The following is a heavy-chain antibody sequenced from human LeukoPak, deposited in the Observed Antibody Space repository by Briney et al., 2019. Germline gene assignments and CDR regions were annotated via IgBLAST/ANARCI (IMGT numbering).Heavy chain of an antibody. CDR3: ARAGQVVPAAEIDY. V-gene: IGHV1-18*01. Sequence: ASVKVSCKTSGYTFTSYGISWVRQAPGQGLEWMGWISAYNGNTNYAQKLQGRVTMTTDTSTSTAYMELRSLRSDDTAVYYCARAGQVVPAAEIDYWGQGTLVTVSS. D-gene: IGHD2-2*01. CDR2: ISAYNGNT. CDR1: GYTFTSYG. J-gene: IGHJ4*02.